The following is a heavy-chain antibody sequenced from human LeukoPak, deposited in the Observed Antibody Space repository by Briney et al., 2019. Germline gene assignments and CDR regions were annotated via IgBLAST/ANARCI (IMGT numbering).Heavy chain of an antibody. CDR3: ARAYCSSTSCLADAFDI. J-gene: IGHJ3*02. CDR1: GGTFSSYA. CDR2: IIPIFGTA. V-gene: IGHV1-69*06. Sequence: SVKVSCKASGGTFSSYAISWVRQAPGQGLEWMGGIIPIFGTANYAQRFQGRVTITADKSTSTAYMELSSLRPEDTAVYYCARAYCSSTSCLADAFDIWGQGTMVTVSS. D-gene: IGHD2-2*01.